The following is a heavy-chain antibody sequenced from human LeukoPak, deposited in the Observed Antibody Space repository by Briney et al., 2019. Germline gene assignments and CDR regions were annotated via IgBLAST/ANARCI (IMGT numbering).Heavy chain of an antibody. CDR3: ARGAPHYDSSHGAFDI. CDR1: GYTFTSYD. V-gene: IGHV1-8*01. Sequence: ASVKVSCKASGYTFTSYDINWVRQATGQGLEWMGWMNPNSGNTSYAQKFRGRVTMTRNTSISTAYMELSSLRSEDTAVYYCARGAPHYDSSHGAFDIWGQGTMVTVSS. D-gene: IGHD3-22*01. CDR2: MNPNSGNT. J-gene: IGHJ3*02.